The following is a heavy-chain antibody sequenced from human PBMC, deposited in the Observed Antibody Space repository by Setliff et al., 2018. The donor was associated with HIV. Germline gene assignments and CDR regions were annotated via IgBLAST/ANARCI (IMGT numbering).Heavy chain of an antibody. CDR2: IYTSGST. J-gene: IGHJ6*02. CDR1: GGSFSDYY. D-gene: IGHD5-12*01. V-gene: IGHV4-4*09. Sequence: SETLSLTCPVSGGSFSDYYRSWIRQPPGKGLEWIGYIYTSGSTNYNPSLKSRVTISVDTSKNQFSLKVRYVTAADTAIYYCAREIWGQVAHVPYGMDVWGQGTTVTVSS. CDR3: AREIWGQVAHVPYGMDV.